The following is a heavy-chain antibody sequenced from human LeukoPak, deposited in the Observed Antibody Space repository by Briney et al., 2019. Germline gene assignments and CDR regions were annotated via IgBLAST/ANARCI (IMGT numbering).Heavy chain of an antibody. CDR1: GFTFSSYA. CDR2: ISGSGGST. CDR3: AKASITMVRGVNSVYFDY. J-gene: IGHJ4*02. Sequence: GGSLRLSCAASGFTFSSYAMSWVRQAPGKGLEWVSAISGSGGSTYYADSVKGRFAISRDNSKNTLYLQMNSLRAEDTAVYYCAKASITMVRGVNSVYFDYWGQGTLVTVSS. V-gene: IGHV3-23*01. D-gene: IGHD3-10*01.